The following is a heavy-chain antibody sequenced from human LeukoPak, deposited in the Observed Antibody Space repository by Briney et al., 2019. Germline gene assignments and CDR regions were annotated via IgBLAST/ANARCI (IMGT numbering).Heavy chain of an antibody. CDR3: ARDIAAAGMGLGYYYGMDV. CDR2: IYYSGST. V-gene: IGHV4-59*01. D-gene: IGHD6-13*01. CDR1: GGSISSYY. J-gene: IGHJ6*02. Sequence: SETLSLTCTVSGGSISSYYWSWIRQPPGKGLEWIGYIYYSGSTNYNPSLKSRVTISVDTSKNQFSLKLSSVTAADTAVYYCARDIAAAGMGLGYYYGMDVWGQGTTVTVSS.